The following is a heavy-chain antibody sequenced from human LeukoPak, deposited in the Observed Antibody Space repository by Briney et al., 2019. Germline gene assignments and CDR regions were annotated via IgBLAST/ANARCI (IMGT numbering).Heavy chain of an antibody. CDR3: ARDRGIVGSGFYYNDY. V-gene: IGHV3-11*01. CDR2: ITTSGSTV. CDR1: GFTFSDYY. D-gene: IGHD3-22*01. Sequence: PGGSLRLSCAVSGFTFSDYYMSWIRQAPGKGLEGVSYITTSGSTVLYADSVKGRFTISRDNAKNSLYLQMNSLRAEDTAVYYCARDRGIVGSGFYYNDYWGQGTLVTVSS. J-gene: IGHJ4*02.